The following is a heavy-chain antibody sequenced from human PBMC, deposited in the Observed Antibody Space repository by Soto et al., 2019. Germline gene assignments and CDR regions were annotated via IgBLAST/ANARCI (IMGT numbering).Heavy chain of an antibody. CDR1: GFTFSSYS. Sequence: PGGSLRLSCAASGFTFSSYSMNWVRQAPGKGLEWVSSISSSSSYIYYADSVKGRFTISRDNAKNSLYLQMNSLRAEDTAVYYCARDQDIVVVVAATPMDVWGKGTTVTVSS. V-gene: IGHV3-21*01. J-gene: IGHJ6*03. CDR2: ISSSSSYI. CDR3: ARDQDIVVVVAATPMDV. D-gene: IGHD2-15*01.